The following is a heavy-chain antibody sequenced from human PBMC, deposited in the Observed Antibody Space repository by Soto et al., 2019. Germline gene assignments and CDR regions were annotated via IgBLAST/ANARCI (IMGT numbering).Heavy chain of an antibody. CDR3: ARGAEALTPYCSGGSCYFTGFDY. J-gene: IGHJ4*02. CDR2: IIPIFGTA. D-gene: IGHD2-15*01. V-gene: IGHV1-69*13. CDR1: GGTFSSYA. Sequence: ASVKVSCKASGGTFSSYAISWVRQAPGQGLEWMGGIIPIFGTANYAQKFQGRVTITADESTSTAYMELSSLRSEDTAVYYCARGAEALTPYCSGGSCYFTGFDYWGQGTLVTVSS.